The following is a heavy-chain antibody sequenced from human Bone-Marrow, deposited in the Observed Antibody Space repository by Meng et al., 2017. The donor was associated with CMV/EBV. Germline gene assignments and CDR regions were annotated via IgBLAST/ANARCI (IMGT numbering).Heavy chain of an antibody. CDR1: GFNFSNYG. CDR2: IWYDGSHR. CDR3: AKDQQSPFSYYFYGMDV. D-gene: IGHD1/OR15-1a*01. Sequence: GESLKISCAAAGFNFSNYGIHWVRQAPGKGLEWVAIIWYDGSHRYYADSVQGRFTISRDNSKNTVHLQMNSPRAEDTAVYYCAKDQQSPFSYYFYGMDVWGQGTTVTVSS. V-gene: IGHV3-33*06. J-gene: IGHJ6*02.